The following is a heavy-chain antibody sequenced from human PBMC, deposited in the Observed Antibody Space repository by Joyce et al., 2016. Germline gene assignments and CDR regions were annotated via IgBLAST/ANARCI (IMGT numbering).Heavy chain of an antibody. CDR3: ARTYCSGGSCYYRAVYYYYVMDV. D-gene: IGHD2-15*01. CDR2: ISYDGSNK. CDR1: GFTFSSYV. J-gene: IGHJ6*02. Sequence: QVQLVESGGGVVQPGRSLRLSCAASGFTFSSYVMHWVRQAPGKGLGWVAVISYDGSNKYYADSVKGRFTISRDNSKNTLYLQMNSLRAEDTAVYYCARTYCSGGSCYYRAVYYYYVMDVWGQGTTVTVSS. V-gene: IGHV3-30*04.